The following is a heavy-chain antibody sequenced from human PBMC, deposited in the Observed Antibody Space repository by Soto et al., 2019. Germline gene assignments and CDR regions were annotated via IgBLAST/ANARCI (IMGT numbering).Heavy chain of an antibody. CDR3: VSHYIAILDY. CDR2: ISRSGGSA. D-gene: IGHD2-21*01. Sequence: PGGSLRLSCAVSGFTFSSYDMSWVRQAPGKGLEWVSSISRSGGSAYYADSVKGRFTMSRDNSKNTLYLQMSSLRAEDTATYYCVSHYIAILDYWGQGALVTVSS. V-gene: IGHV3-23*01. J-gene: IGHJ4*02. CDR1: GFTFSSYD.